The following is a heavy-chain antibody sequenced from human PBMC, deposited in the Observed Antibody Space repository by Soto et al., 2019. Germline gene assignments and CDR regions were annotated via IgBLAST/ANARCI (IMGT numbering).Heavy chain of an antibody. D-gene: IGHD5-18*01. J-gene: IGHJ6*02. Sequence: SETLSLTCAVYGGSFSGYYWSWIRQPPGKGLEWIGEISHSGSTNYNPSLKSRVTISVDTSKNQFSLRLSSVTAADTAVYYCACAASYSYGYRTGYYYYGMDVWGQGTTVTVSS. V-gene: IGHV4-34*01. CDR3: ACAASYSYGYRTGYYYYGMDV. CDR1: GGSFSGYY. CDR2: ISHSGST.